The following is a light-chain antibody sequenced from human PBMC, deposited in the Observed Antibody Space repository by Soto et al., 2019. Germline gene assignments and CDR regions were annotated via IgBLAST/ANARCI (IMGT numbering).Light chain of an antibody. CDR3: CSYAGSYTWV. Sequence: QSALTQPRSVSGSPGQSVTISCTGTSSDVGGYNYVSWYQLHPGTAPKLIIYDVSKRPSGVPDRFSGSKSGNTASLTISGLQAEDEADYYCCSYAGSYTWVFGGGTKVTVL. CDR2: DVS. J-gene: IGLJ3*02. CDR1: SSDVGGYNY. V-gene: IGLV2-11*01.